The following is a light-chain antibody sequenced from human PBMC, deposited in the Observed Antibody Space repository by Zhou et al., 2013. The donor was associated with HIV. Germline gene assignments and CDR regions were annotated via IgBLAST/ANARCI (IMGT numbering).Light chain of an antibody. J-gene: IGKJ1*01. CDR2: AAS. V-gene: IGKV1-8*01. CDR1: QGISNN. CDR3: HQFYSHPQT. Sequence: AIRMTQSPSSLSASIGDRVIITCRASQGISNNLAWYQQKPGKAPKLLIYAASTLQSGVPSRFSGSGSGTDFTLTISCLQSDDFATYSCHQFYSHPQTFGQGTKVEI.